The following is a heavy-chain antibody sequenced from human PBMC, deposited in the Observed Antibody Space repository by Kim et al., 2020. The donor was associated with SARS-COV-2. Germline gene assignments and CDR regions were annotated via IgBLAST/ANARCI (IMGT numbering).Heavy chain of an antibody. V-gene: IGHV1-2*02. CDR3: ARAWNGGYSWCDY. Sequence: ASVKVSCKASGYTFTGYYMHWVRQAPGQGLEWMGWINPNSGGTNYAQKFQGRVTMTRDTSISTAYMELSRLRSDDTAVYYCARAWNGGYSWCDYWGQGTLVTVSS. CDR1: GYTFTGYY. J-gene: IGHJ4*02. D-gene: IGHD5-18*01. CDR2: INPNSGGT.